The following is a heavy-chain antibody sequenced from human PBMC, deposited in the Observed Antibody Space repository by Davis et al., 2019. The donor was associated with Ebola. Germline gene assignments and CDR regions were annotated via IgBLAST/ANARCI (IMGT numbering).Heavy chain of an antibody. Sequence: GGSLRLSCAASGFTFSSYSMNWVRQAPGKGLEWVSYISSSSSYIYYADSVKGRFTISRDNAKNSLYLQMNSLRAEDTAVYYCARAIIGYSYGRPWGQGTLVTVSS. CDR3: ARAIIGYSYGRP. V-gene: IGHV3-21*05. D-gene: IGHD5-18*01. J-gene: IGHJ5*02. CDR2: ISSSSSYI. CDR1: GFTFSSYS.